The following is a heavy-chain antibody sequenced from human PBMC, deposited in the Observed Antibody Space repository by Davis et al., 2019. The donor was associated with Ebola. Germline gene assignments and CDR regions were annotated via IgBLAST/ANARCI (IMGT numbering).Heavy chain of an antibody. CDR1: GFNLRNYG. CDR3: AKGRYSYAPNTHFDY. V-gene: IGHV3-30*02. J-gene: IGHJ4*02. CDR2: IWYDGSNK. Sequence: GESLKISCEVSGFNLRNYGMHWVRQTPGKGLEWVAVIWYDGSNKNYGDSVKGRFTISRDNSKNTLYLQMNSLRAEDTAVYFCAKGRYSYAPNTHFDYWGQGTLVTVSS. D-gene: IGHD5-18*01.